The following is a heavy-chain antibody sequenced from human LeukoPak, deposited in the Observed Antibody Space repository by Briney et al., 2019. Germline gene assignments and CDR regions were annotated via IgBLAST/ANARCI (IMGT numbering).Heavy chain of an antibody. CDR1: GYSISSGYY. V-gene: IGHV4-38-2*02. Sequence: PSETPSLTCTVSGYSISSGYYWGWIRQPPGKGLEWIGSIYHSGSTYYNPSLKSRVTISVDTSKNQFSLKLSSVTAADTAVYYCARDHEYCSSTSCSDYWGQGTLVTVSS. J-gene: IGHJ4*02. CDR3: ARDHEYCSSTSCSDY. CDR2: IYHSGST. D-gene: IGHD2-2*01.